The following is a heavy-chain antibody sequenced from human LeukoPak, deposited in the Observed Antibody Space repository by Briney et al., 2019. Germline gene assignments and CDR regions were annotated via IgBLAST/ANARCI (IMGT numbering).Heavy chain of an antibody. J-gene: IGHJ4*02. CDR1: GFTFSDYS. CDR3: AREKPLDY. CDR2: ISSSSNYI. V-gene: IGHV3-21*01. Sequence: PWGSLRLSCAASGFTFSDYSMNWVRQAPGKGLEWVSFISSSSNYIYYADSLKGRFTISRDNAKNSLYLQMNSLRAEDTAVYYCAREKPLDYWGQGTLVTVSS.